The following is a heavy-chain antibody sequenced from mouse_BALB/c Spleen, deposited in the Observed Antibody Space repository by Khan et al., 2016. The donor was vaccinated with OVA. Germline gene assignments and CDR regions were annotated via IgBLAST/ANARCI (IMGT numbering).Heavy chain of an antibody. CDR2: ISSDGYYT. V-gene: IGHV5-9-3*01. CDR3: ARSAYGNFAY. CDR1: GFTFSSYA. J-gene: IGHJ3*01. Sequence: EVKLVESGGGLVKPGGSLKLSCAASGFTFSSYAMSWVRQTPEKRLEWVATISSDGYYTYYPDTVTGRFTISRDNAKNTLYLQMSRLRSEDTAMYYCARSAYGNFAYWGQGTLVTVSA. D-gene: IGHD2-1*01.